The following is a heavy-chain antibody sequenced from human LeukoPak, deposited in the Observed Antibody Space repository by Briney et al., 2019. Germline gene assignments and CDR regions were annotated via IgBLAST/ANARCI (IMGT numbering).Heavy chain of an antibody. J-gene: IGHJ6*02. V-gene: IGHV1-69*04. CDR2: IIPILGIA. Sequence: SVKVSCKASGGTFISYAISWVRQAPGQGLEWMGRIIPILGIANYAQKFQGRVTITADKSTSTAYMELSSLRSEDTAVYYCARAAVVVPAAPTSYYGMDVWGQGTTVTVSS. CDR3: ARAAVVVPAAPTSYYGMDV. D-gene: IGHD2-2*01. CDR1: GGTFISYA.